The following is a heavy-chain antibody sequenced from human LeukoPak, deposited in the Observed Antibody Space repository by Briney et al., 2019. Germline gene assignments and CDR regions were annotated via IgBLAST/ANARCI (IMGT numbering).Heavy chain of an antibody. V-gene: IGHV5-51*01. D-gene: IGHD3-10*01. Sequence: PGESLKISCKGSGYTFFTYWIGWVRQMPGKGLEWMGIIYPGDSDTRYSPSFQGQVTMSADKSISTAYLQWSSLKASDTAMYYCARYGPITMVRGVRNAFDIWGQGTMVTVSS. CDR3: ARYGPITMVRGVRNAFDI. J-gene: IGHJ3*02. CDR1: GYTFFTYW. CDR2: IYPGDSDT.